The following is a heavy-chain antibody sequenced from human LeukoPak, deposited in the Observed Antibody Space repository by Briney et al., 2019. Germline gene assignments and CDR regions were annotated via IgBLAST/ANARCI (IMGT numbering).Heavy chain of an antibody. V-gene: IGHV3-23*01. CDR2: ISGGGHST. CDR3: AKAVGSSWYILVS. Sequence: PGGSLRLSCADSGFTFSSYVMNWVRQAPGKGLEWVSSISGGGHSTYYADSVKGRFTVSRDNSKNTLYLQMDSLRAEDTAVYYCAKAVGSSWYILVSWGQGALVTVSS. J-gene: IGHJ4*02. CDR1: GFTFSSYV. D-gene: IGHD6-13*01.